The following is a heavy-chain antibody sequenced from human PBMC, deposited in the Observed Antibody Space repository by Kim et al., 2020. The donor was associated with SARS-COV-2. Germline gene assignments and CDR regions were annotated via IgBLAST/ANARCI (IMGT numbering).Heavy chain of an antibody. Sequence: NYAQKFQGRVTFTADESTSTAYMELSSRRSEDTAVYYCARGGGALAALLYWGQGTLVTVSS. V-gene: IGHV1-69*01. D-gene: IGHD6-6*01. CDR3: ARGGGALAALLY. J-gene: IGHJ4*02.